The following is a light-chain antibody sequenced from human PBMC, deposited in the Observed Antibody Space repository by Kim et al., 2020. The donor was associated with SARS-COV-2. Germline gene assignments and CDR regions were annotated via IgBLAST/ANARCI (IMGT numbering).Light chain of an antibody. Sequence: SYELTQPPSVSVSPGQTASITCSGDKLGDKYACWYQQKPGQSPALAIYQDSKRPSGTPERFSGSNSGNTATLTISRTQAMDEADYYGQAWDSSTAVFGGG. CDR2: QDS. CDR3: QAWDSSTAV. CDR1: KLGDKY. J-gene: IGLJ3*02. V-gene: IGLV3-1*01.